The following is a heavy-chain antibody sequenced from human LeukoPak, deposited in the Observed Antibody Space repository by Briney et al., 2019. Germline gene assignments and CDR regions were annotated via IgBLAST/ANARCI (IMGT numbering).Heavy chain of an antibody. D-gene: IGHD5-18*01. CDR2: MNPNSGNT. J-gene: IGHJ4*02. CDR3: ARDGGPVDTAMVSPYYFDY. CDR1: GYTFTSYD. V-gene: IGHV1-8*01. Sequence: ASVKVSCKASGYTFTSYDINWVRQATGQGLEWMGWMNPNSGNTGYAQKFQGRVTMTRNTSISTAYMELSSLRAEDTAVYYCARDGGPVDTAMVSPYYFDYWGQGTLVTVSS.